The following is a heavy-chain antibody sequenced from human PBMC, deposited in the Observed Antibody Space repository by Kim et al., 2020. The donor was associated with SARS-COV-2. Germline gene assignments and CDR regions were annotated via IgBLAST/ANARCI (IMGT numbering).Heavy chain of an antibody. V-gene: IGHV4-4*07. CDR2: IYTSGST. J-gene: IGHJ5*02. D-gene: IGHD4-17*01. CDR1: GGSISSYY. Sequence: SETLSLTCTVSGGSISSYYWSWIRQPAGKGLEWIGRIYTSGSTNYNPSLKSRVTMSVDTSKNQFSLKLSSVTAADTAVYYCARERGYGGNSPLGWFDPWGQGTLVTVSS. CDR3: ARERGYGGNSPLGWFDP.